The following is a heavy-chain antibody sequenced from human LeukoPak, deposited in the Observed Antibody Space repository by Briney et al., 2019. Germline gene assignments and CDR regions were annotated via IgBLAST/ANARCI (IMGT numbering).Heavy chain of an antibody. J-gene: IGHJ6*02. CDR2: IYPGDSDT. Sequence: GESLKISCKGSGDSFTSYWIGWVRQMPGKGLEWMGSIYPGDSDTRYSPSFQGQVPISADKSISTAYLQWSSLKASDTAMYYCARHYHDSSGYSYYYGMDVWGQGTTVTVSS. CDR3: ARHYHDSSGYSYYYGMDV. V-gene: IGHV5-51*01. D-gene: IGHD3-22*01. CDR1: GDSFTSYW.